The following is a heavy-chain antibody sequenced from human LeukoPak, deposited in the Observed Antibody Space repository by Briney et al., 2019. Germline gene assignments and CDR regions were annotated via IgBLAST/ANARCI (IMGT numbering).Heavy chain of an antibody. CDR3: ASRNRAWHQFDY. V-gene: IGHV3-23*01. Sequence: PGGSLRLSCAASGFTFSNFAMRWVRQAPGKGLEWVSAISASGGVTNYADSVKGRFTVSRDNSLSTLYLQMNSLRPEDTAVYYCASRNRAWHQFDYWGQGTLVTVSS. CDR1: GFTFSNFA. J-gene: IGHJ4*02. CDR2: ISASGGVT. D-gene: IGHD1-14*01.